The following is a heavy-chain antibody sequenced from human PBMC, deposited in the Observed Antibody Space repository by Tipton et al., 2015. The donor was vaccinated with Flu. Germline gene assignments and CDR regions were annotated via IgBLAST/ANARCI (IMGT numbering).Heavy chain of an antibody. CDR1: GDSISGYY. CDR3: ATYYYGSGTQSAFDY. D-gene: IGHD3-10*01. J-gene: IGHJ4*02. Sequence: TLSLTCTVSGDSISGYYWSWIRQPAGKGLEWIGRIYTSGSSDYNPSLKSRLTMSLDTSKNKFSLKLSSVTAADTAVYYCATYYYGSGTQSAFDYWGQGTLVTVSS. CDR2: IYTSGSS. V-gene: IGHV4-4*07.